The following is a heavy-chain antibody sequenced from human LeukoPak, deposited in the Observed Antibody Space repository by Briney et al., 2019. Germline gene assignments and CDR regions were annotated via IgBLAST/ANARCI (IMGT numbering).Heavy chain of an antibody. D-gene: IGHD4-11*01. CDR2: IYYSGST. CDR1: GGSISSGDYY. Sequence: SETLSLTCTVSGGSISSGDYYWSWIRQPPGKGLEWIGYIYYSGSTYYNPSLKSRVTISVDTSKNQFSLKLSSVTAADTAVYYCASGHDYRQYYFDYWGQGTLVTVSS. J-gene: IGHJ4*02. V-gene: IGHV4-30-4*08. CDR3: ASGHDYRQYYFDY.